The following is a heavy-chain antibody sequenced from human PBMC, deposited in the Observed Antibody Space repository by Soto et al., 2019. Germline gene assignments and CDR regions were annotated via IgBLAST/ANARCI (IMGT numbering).Heavy chain of an antibody. CDR3: ARPNHHYYYDSSTKVFFFDY. D-gene: IGHD3-22*01. V-gene: IGHV5-51*01. J-gene: IGHJ4*02. Sequence: GESLKISCKGSGYSFTSDWIGWVRQMPGKGLEWMGIIYPGDSDTRYSPSFQGQVTISADKSISTAYLQWSSLKASDTAMYYCARPNHHYYYDSSTKVFFFDYWGQGTLVTVSS. CDR1: GYSFTSDW. CDR2: IYPGDSDT.